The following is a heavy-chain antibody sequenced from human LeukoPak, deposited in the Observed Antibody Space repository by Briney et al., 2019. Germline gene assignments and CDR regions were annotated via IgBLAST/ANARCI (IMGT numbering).Heavy chain of an antibody. CDR1: GYTFTSYY. Sequence: ASVKVSCKASGYTFTSYYMHWVRQAPGQGLEWMGIINPSGGSTSYAQKFQGRVTMTRDTSTSTVYMELSSLRSEDTDVYYCARDSTAAAGTGYYYGMDVWGQGTTVTVSS. J-gene: IGHJ6*02. CDR3: ARDSTAAAGTGYYYGMDV. V-gene: IGHV1-46*01. CDR2: INPSGGST. D-gene: IGHD6-13*01.